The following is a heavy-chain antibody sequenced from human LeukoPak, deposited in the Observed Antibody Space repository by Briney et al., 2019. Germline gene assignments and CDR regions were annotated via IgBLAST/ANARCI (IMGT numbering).Heavy chain of an antibody. CDR1: GYTFTSFD. J-gene: IGHJ4*02. D-gene: IGHD4-23*01. CDR2: INPNSGDT. Sequence: ASVKVSCKASGYTFTSFDIYWVRQATGQGLEWMGWINPNSGDTGYAQNFQGRLTMTRNASITTVYMEMSSLRSDDTAVYYCARGDYAGNPYSFDYWGQGTLVTVSS. V-gene: IGHV1-8*01. CDR3: ARGDYAGNPYSFDY.